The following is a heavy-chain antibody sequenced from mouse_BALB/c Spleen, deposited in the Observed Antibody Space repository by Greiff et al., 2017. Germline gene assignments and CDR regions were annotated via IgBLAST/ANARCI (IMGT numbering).Heavy chain of an antibody. V-gene: IGHV14-3*02. CDR1: GFNIKDTY. D-gene: IGHD1-2*01. CDR2: IDPANGNT. Sequence: EVKLMESGAELVKPGASVKLSCTASGFNIKDTYMHWVKQRPEQGLEWIGRIDPANGNTKYDPKFQGKATITADTSSNTAYLQLSSLTSEDTAVYYCATTAPLDYWGQGTTLTVSS. CDR3: ATTAPLDY. J-gene: IGHJ2*01.